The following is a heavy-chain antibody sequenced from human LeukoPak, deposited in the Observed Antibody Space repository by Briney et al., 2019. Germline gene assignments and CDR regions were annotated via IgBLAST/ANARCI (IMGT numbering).Heavy chain of an antibody. CDR3: ARAYLTGNYGHPRGDDYYYYYMDV. Sequence: PGGSLRLSCAASGFTFSDHYMDWVRQAPGKGLEWVGRTRNKANSYTTEYAASVKGRFTISRDDSKNSLYLQMNSLKTEDTAVYYCARAYLTGNYGHPRGDDYYYYYMDVWGKGTTVTVSS. CDR1: GFTFSDHY. J-gene: IGHJ6*03. D-gene: IGHD1-7*01. CDR2: TRNKANSYTT. V-gene: IGHV3-72*01.